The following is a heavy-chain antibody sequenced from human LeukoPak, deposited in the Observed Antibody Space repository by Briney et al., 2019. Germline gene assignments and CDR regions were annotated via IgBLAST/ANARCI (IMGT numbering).Heavy chain of an antibody. J-gene: IGHJ4*02. D-gene: IGHD3-10*01. CDR2: IIPIFGTA. Sequence: VASVKVSCKASGGTFSSYAISWVRQAPGQGLEWMGGIIPIFGTANYAQKFQGRVTITADESTSTAYMELSSLRSEDTAVYYCARAVGGSGGYTPGDYWGQGTPVTVSS. CDR1: GGTFSSYA. CDR3: ARAVGGSGGYTPGDY. V-gene: IGHV1-69*13.